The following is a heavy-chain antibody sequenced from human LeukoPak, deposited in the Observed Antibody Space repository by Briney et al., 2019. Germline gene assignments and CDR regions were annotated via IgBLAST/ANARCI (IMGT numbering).Heavy chain of an antibody. CDR2: ISGSGGST. D-gene: IGHD6-13*01. CDR3: AKDLASSWYSSSWYYFDY. V-gene: IGHV3-23*01. J-gene: IGHJ4*02. CDR1: GFTFSSYA. Sequence: GSLRLSCAASGFTFSSYAMSWVRQAPGKGLVWVSAISGSGGSTYYADSVKGRFTISRDNSKNTLYLQMNSLRAEDTAVYYCAKDLASSWYSSSWYYFDYWGQGTLVTVSS.